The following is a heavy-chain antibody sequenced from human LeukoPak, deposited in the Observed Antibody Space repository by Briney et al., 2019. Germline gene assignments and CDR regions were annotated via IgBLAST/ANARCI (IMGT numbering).Heavy chain of an antibody. D-gene: IGHD2-8*01. V-gene: IGHV3-30*18. CDR1: GFTFSSYG. Sequence: PGRSLRLSCAASGFTFSSYGMHWVRQAPGKGLEWVAVISYDGSNKYYADSVKGRFTISRDNSKNTLYLQMNSLRAEDTAVYYCAKDQIISGGYCTNGVCPSFGMDVWGQGTTVTVSS. J-gene: IGHJ6*02. CDR3: AKDQIISGGYCTNGVCPSFGMDV. CDR2: ISYDGSNK.